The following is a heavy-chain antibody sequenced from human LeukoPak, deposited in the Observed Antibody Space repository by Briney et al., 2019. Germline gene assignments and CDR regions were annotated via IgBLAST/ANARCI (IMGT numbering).Heavy chain of an antibody. V-gene: IGHV3-21*01. D-gene: IGHD3-22*01. CDR2: ISTSGSYI. J-gene: IGHJ5*02. Sequence: GGSLRLSCAASGFTFDDYAMHWVRQAPGKGLEWVSSISTSGSYIYYADSVNGRFTISRDDAKNSLYLQMNSLRVEDTAVYYCARGGHYDSSGALGQGTLVTVSS. CDR1: GFTFDDYA. CDR3: ARGGHYDSSGA.